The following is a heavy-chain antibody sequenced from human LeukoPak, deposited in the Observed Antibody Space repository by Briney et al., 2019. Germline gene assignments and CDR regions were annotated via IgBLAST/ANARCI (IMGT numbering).Heavy chain of an antibody. CDR3: ARVRRDGYNSAFDI. D-gene: IGHD5-24*01. CDR1: GGTFSSYA. CDR2: IIPILGIA. J-gene: IGHJ3*02. V-gene: IGHV1-69*04. Sequence: RGASVKVSCKASGGTFSSYAISWVRQAPGQGLEWMGRIIPILGIANYAQKFQGRVTITADKSTSTAYMELSSLRSDDTAVYYCARVRRDGYNSAFDIWGQGTMVTVSS.